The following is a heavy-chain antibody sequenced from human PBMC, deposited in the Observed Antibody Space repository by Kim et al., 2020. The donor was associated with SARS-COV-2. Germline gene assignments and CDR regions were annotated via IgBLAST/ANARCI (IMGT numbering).Heavy chain of an antibody. CDR2: INSDGSST. D-gene: IGHD1-26*01. V-gene: IGHV3-74*01. J-gene: IGHJ6*02. Sequence: GGSLRLSCAASGFTFSSYWMHWVRQAPGKGLVWVSRINSDGSSTSYADSVKGRFTISRDNAKNTLYLQMNSLRAEDTAVYYCARVGPGRAYGMDVWGQGTTVTVSS. CDR3: ARVGPGRAYGMDV. CDR1: GFTFSSYW.